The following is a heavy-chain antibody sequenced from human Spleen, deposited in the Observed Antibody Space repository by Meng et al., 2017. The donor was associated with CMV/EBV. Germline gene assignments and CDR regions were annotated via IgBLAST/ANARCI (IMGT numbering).Heavy chain of an antibody. J-gene: IGHJ4*02. Sequence: SETLSLTCTVSGGSVSDSSYYWGWVRQPPGKGLEWIATAYYTGNTYYNPSLQSRVTISVDTSNNQFSLRLSSVTSADTAVYYCARAPDVLVPASFDYWGQGTLVTVSS. CDR3: ARAPDVLVPASFDY. CDR2: AYYTGNT. D-gene: IGHD2-2*01. V-gene: IGHV4-39*07. CDR1: GGSVSDSSYY.